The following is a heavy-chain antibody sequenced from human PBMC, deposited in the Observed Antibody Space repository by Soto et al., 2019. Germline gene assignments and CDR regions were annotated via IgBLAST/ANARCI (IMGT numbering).Heavy chain of an antibody. Sequence: PSVKVSCKASGYTFTNYGVSRVRQAPGQGLEWMGWISGYNGNTNYAQNLQGRVSMTTDTSTSTAYMELRSLRPDDSAVYYCARDVTRNYYDSSGHYYFDYWGQGTLVTVS. V-gene: IGHV1-18*04. D-gene: IGHD3-22*01. CDR1: GYTFTNYG. CDR2: ISGYNGNT. J-gene: IGHJ4*02. CDR3: ARDVTRNYYDSSGHYYFDY.